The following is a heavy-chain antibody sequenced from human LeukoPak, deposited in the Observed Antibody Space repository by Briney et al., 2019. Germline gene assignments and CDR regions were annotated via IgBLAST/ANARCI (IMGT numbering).Heavy chain of an antibody. CDR1: GFTFSSYP. V-gene: IGHV3-30*04. CDR2: ISYDGSNK. D-gene: IGHD3-10*01. J-gene: IGHJ4*02. CDR3: ARDSYYYGSGSYSGDY. Sequence: GGSLRLSCAASGFTFSSYPISWVRQAPGKGLEWVAVISYDGSNKYYADSVKGRFTISRDNSKNTLYLQMNSLRAEDTAVYYCARDSYYYGSGSYSGDYWGQGTLVTVSS.